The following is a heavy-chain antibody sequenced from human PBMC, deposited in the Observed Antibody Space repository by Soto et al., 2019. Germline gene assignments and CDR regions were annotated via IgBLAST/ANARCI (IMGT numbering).Heavy chain of an antibody. V-gene: IGHV4-34*01. Sequence: QVQLQQWGAGLLKPSETLSLTCAVYGGSFSGYYWSWIRQPPGKGLEWIGEINHSGSTNYNPSLRSRVTISGDTSKNQFSLKLSAVIAEYTAVYYCARGFQSSGYYNYYYYGMDVWGQGTTVTVSS. CDR1: GGSFSGYY. J-gene: IGHJ6*02. CDR3: ARGFQSSGYYNYYYYGMDV. D-gene: IGHD3-22*01. CDR2: INHSGST.